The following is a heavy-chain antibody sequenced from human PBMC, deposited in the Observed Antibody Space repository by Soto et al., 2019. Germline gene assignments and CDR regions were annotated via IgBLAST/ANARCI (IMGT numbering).Heavy chain of an antibody. CDR3: ARVPMFYGSGSLSYFDY. V-gene: IGHV1-3*01. CDR2: INAGNGNT. J-gene: IGHJ4*02. CDR1: GYTFTSYA. Sequence: QVQLVQSGAEVKKPGASVKVSCKASGYTFTSYAMHWVRQAPGQRLEWMGWINAGNGNTKYSQKFQGRVTITSDTSAGTAYMELSSLRSEETAVYYCARVPMFYGSGSLSYFDYWGQGTLVTVSS. D-gene: IGHD3-10*01.